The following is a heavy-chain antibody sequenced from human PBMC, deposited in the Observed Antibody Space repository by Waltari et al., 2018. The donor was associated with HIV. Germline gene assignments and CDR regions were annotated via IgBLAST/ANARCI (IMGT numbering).Heavy chain of an antibody. J-gene: IGHJ4*02. CDR3: ARARHNSGSYYPHFDY. V-gene: IGHV3-7*01. CDR1: GFTFSGFW. CDR2: IKQDGSEK. Sequence: EVQLVESGGGLVQPGGSLRLSCAASGFTFSGFWMTWFRRAPGKGLEWVANIKQDGSEKYYVDSVKGRFTISRDNAKNSLYLQMNSLRADDTAVYYCARARHNSGSYYPHFDYWGQGILVTVSS. D-gene: IGHD1-26*01.